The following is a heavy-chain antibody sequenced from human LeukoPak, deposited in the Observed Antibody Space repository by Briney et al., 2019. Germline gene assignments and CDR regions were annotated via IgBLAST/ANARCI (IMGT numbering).Heavy chain of an antibody. CDR1: GFTFSSYA. CDR2: ISGTADNT. J-gene: IGHJ4*02. Sequence: GGSLGLSCAASGFTFSSYAMSWFRQAPGEGLEWVSAISGTADNTYYADSVKGRFTISRDNSKNTLYLQMNTLRAEDTAVYYCARKLLEKTTSSRGQGTLVTVSS. D-gene: IGHD5-24*01. V-gene: IGHV3-23*01. CDR3: ARKLLEKTTSS.